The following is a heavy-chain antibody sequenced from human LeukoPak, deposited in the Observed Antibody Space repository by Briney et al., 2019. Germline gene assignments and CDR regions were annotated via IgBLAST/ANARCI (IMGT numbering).Heavy chain of an antibody. CDR2: SYYSGGT. V-gene: IGHV4-59*01. Sequence: PGGSLRLSCAASGFTFSSYEMNWVRQAPGKGLEWSGYSYYSGGTYSNPSLKSRVSISVDTSKNQFSLKLNSVTAADTAVYYCARVGSGNFDYWGQGTLVTVSS. J-gene: IGHJ4*02. D-gene: IGHD1-26*01. CDR3: ARVGSGNFDY. CDR1: GFTFSSYE.